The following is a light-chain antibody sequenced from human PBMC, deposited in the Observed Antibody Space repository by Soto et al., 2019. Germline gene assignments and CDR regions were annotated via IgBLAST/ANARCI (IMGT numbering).Light chain of an antibody. V-gene: IGKV3-11*01. CDR3: QQCKYWPQLT. CDR1: HSVDIY. CDR2: DSY. Sequence: EVVLTQSPDTLYLSPGERATLSCRTSHSVDIYLAWYQQKPGQAPRLLIYDSYNMVTVIPTRFSGSGSVTDFTLYISSLEPDDSAVYYCQQCKYWPQLTFGGGTKVEIK. J-gene: IGKJ4*01.